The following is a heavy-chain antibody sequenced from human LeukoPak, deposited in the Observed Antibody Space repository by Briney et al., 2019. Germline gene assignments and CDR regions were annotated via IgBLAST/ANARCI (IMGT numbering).Heavy chain of an antibody. CDR3: ARHITMVRGVAPPYFDY. J-gene: IGHJ4*02. CDR1: GGSISSGSYS. Sequence: PSETLSLTCAVSGGSISSGSYSWSWIRQPPGKGLEWIGYIYCSGSTNYNPSLKSRVTISVDKSKNQFSLKLSSVTAADTAVYYCARHITMVRGVAPPYFDYWGQGTLVTVSS. CDR2: IYCSGST. D-gene: IGHD3-10*01. V-gene: IGHV4-61*05.